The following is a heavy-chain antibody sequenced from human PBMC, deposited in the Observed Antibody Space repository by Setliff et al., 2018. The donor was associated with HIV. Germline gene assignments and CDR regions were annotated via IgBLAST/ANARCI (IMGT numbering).Heavy chain of an antibody. CDR3: AKERRGWYPDS. V-gene: IGHV3-30*02. J-gene: IGHJ4*02. CDR2: IGYDGRDK. D-gene: IGHD6-19*01. Sequence: GGSLRLSCAASGFTFSTHGMHWVRQAPGKGLEWVALIGYDGRDKYYTDSLKGRFTISRDNSNNTLYLQMNSLTTEDTAVYFCAKERRGWYPDSWGQGTLVTVSS. CDR1: GFTFSTHG.